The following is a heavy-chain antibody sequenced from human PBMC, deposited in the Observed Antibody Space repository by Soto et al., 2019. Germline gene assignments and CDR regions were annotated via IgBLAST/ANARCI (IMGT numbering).Heavy chain of an antibody. V-gene: IGHV1-3*05. CDR2: INAGNGNT. D-gene: IGHD6-13*01. J-gene: IGHJ4*02. CDR1: GYTFTSYA. CDR3: ARGYSSSWYCDY. Sequence: QVQLVQSGAEEKKPGASVKVSCKASGYTFTSYAMHWVRQAPGQRLEWMGWINAGNGNTKYSQKFQGRVTITRDTSASTADMELSSLRSEDTAVYYCARGYSSSWYCDYWGQGTLVTVSS.